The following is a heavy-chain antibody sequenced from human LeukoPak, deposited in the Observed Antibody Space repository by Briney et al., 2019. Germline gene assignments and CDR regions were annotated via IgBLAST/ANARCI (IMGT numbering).Heavy chain of an antibody. J-gene: IGHJ3*02. CDR2: ISAYNGNT. V-gene: IGHV1-18*01. CDR3: ARARWGVIIADAFDI. Sequence: GASVKVSCKASGYTFTSYGISWVRQAPGQGLEWMGWISAYNGNTNYAQKLQGRVTMTTDTSTSTAYMELRSLRSDDTAVYYCARARWGVIIADAFDIWGQGTMVTVSS. D-gene: IGHD3-10*01. CDR1: GYTFTSYG.